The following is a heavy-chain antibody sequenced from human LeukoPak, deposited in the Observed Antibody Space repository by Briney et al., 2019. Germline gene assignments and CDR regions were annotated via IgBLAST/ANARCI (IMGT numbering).Heavy chain of an antibody. CDR1: GFTFSTYS. Sequence: PGGSLRLSCAASGFTFSTYSMDCVRQAPGKGLEWVSSISSGGSYIYYADSVKGRFTISRDNAKNSLYLQMNSLRAEDTAVYYCARREVGATLGDWDQGTLVTVSS. CDR3: ARREVGATLGD. D-gene: IGHD1-26*01. J-gene: IGHJ4*02. V-gene: IGHV3-21*01. CDR2: ISSGGSYI.